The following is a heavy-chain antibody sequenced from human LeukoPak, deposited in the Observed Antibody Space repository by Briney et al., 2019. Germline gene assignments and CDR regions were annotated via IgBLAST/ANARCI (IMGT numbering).Heavy chain of an antibody. D-gene: IGHD1-1*01. J-gene: IGHJ4*02. CDR2: IRSKAYGETA. Sequence: LSLTCTVSGGSIRSGDHYWSWIRQAPGKGLEWVGFIRSKAYGETADYAASVKGRFTISRDDSKVIAYLQMNSLKTEDTAVYHCTRDRGAYNLYDYWGQGTLVTVSS. CDR3: TRDRGAYNLYDY. CDR1: GGSIRSGDHY. V-gene: IGHV3-49*03.